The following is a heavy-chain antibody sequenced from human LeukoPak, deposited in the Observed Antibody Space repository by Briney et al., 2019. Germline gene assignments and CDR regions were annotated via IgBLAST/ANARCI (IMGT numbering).Heavy chain of an antibody. V-gene: IGHV3-23*01. J-gene: IGHJ4*02. CDR1: GFTFSSYA. CDR2: ISGSGGST. Sequence: PGGSLRLSCAVSGFTFSSYAMSWVRQAPGKGLEWVSAISGSGGSTYYADSVKGRFTISRDNSKNTLYLQMNSLRAEDTAVYYCAKDRSMWLVRPDYFDYWGQGTLVTVSS. CDR3: AKDRSMWLVRPDYFDY. D-gene: IGHD6-19*01.